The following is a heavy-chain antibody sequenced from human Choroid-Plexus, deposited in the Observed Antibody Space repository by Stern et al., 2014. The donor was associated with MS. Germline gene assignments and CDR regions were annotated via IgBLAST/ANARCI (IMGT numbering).Heavy chain of an antibody. CDR2: VSNDGSNK. CDR1: GFTFGSCA. Sequence: VQLLESGGGVVQPGRPLRLSCVASGFTFGSCAMHWVRQAPGQGLEWVAGVSNDGSNKYYADSVKGRFTISRDNSQNTLYMQMSSLRPEDTAVYYCAKDRQYLTYFFDHWGQGSLVTVSS. V-gene: IGHV3-30*18. D-gene: IGHD2/OR15-2a*01. J-gene: IGHJ5*02. CDR3: AKDRQYLTYFFDH.